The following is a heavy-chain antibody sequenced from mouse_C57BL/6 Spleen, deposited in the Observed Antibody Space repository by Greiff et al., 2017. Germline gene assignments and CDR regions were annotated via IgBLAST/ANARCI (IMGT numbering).Heavy chain of an antibody. CDR3: ARRANAWFAY. J-gene: IGHJ3*01. Sequence: QVQLQQSGAELVRPGSSVKLSCKASGYTFTSYWMHWVKQRPIQGLEWIGNIDPSDSETHYNQKFKDKATLTVDKSSSTAYMQLSSLTSEDSAVYYCARRANAWFAYWGQGTLVTVSA. CDR1: GYTFTSYW. CDR2: IDPSDSET. V-gene: IGHV1-52*01. D-gene: IGHD3-1*01.